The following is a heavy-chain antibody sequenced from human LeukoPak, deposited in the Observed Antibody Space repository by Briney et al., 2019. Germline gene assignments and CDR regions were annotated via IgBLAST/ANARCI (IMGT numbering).Heavy chain of an antibody. CDR1: GFTYSTYA. V-gene: IGHV3-23*01. Sequence: PGGSLRLSCSASGFTYSTYAISWVRQAPGKGLEWVSAISGSGDSTYYSDSVKGRFTISRDNSKNTLYVQMNSLRAEDTAVYYCAKPLGSDYYDSSGYWGYWGQGTLVTVSS. CDR2: ISGSGDST. CDR3: AKPLGSDYYDSSGYWGY. D-gene: IGHD3-22*01. J-gene: IGHJ4*02.